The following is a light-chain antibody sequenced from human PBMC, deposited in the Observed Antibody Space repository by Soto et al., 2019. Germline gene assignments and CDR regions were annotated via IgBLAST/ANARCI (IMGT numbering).Light chain of an antibody. CDR1: SSSIGSNS. V-gene: IGLV1-44*01. CDR2: STN. J-gene: IGLJ1*01. Sequence: QSALTQPPSASGTPGQRVTISCSGSSSSIGSNSVNWYQQLPGTAPKLLIYSTNQRPSGVPDRFSGSRSGTSASLAISGLQSEDEADYYCSSWDDSLRGYVFATGTK. CDR3: SSWDDSLRGYV.